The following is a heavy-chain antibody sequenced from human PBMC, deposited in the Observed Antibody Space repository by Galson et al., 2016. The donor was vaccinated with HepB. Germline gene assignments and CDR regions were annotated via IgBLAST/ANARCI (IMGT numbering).Heavy chain of an antibody. CDR3: ARRGMSYNYDTSGYYPDY. D-gene: IGHD3-22*01. V-gene: IGHV3-11*06. Sequence: SLRLSCAASGFTFSDYYMSWIRQAPGKGLEWVSYISGSSSYTNYADSVKGRFTISRDNAKNSLYLQMNSLRAEDTAVYYCARRGMSYNYDTSGYYPDYWGQGTLVTVSS. CDR1: GFTFSDYY. CDR2: ISGSSSYT. J-gene: IGHJ4*02.